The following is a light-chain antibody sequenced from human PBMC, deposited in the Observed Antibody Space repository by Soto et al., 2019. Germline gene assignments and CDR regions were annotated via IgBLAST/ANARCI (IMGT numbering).Light chain of an antibody. Sequence: DIPMTQSPSTLSASVGDTVIITCRASQSISNWLAWYQQKPGQAPKLLIHKASTLESGVPSRFSGSGSGTEFTLTISSLQPDDFATFYCQQYDRFPYTFGQGTKLEIK. CDR3: QQYDRFPYT. J-gene: IGKJ2*01. CDR1: QSISNW. V-gene: IGKV1-5*03. CDR2: KAS.